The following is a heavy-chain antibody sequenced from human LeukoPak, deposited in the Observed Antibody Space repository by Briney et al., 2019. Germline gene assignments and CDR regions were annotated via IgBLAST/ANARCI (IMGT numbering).Heavy chain of an antibody. Sequence: SETLSLTCTVSGGSISSSSYYWGWIRQPPGKGLEWIGSIYYSGSTNYNPSLKSRVTISVDTSKNQFSLKLNSVTAADTAVYYCARRQWLVPRRAFDIWGQGTMVTVSS. D-gene: IGHD6-19*01. J-gene: IGHJ3*02. CDR3: ARRQWLVPRRAFDI. CDR2: IYYSGST. CDR1: GGSISSSSYY. V-gene: IGHV4-39*07.